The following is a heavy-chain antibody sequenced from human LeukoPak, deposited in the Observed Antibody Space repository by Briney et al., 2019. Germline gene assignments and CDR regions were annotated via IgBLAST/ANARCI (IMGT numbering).Heavy chain of an antibody. Sequence: SETLSLTCTVSGASISSYYWSWIRQPPGKGLEWIGDIYYSGSIKYNPSLKSRVTMSVDTSKNQFSLKLSSVTAADTAIYYCARENPSGYYNRPIDYWGQGTLVTVS. CDR3: ARENPSGYYNRPIDY. V-gene: IGHV4-59*01. CDR1: GASISSYY. CDR2: IYYSGSI. D-gene: IGHD3-22*01. J-gene: IGHJ4*02.